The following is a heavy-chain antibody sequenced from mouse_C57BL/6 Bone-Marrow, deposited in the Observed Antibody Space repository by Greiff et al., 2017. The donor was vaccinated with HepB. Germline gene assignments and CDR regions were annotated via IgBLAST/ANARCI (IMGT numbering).Heavy chain of an antibody. Sequence: QVQLQQPGAELVKPGASVKLSCKASGYTFTSSWMHWVKQRPGQGLAWIGMIHPNRGSTNYNEKFKSKGTPTVDKSSSTAYMQLSSLTSEASAVYYCASAYDYYAWFGYWGRGTLVTVPA. CDR3: ASAYDYYAWFGY. CDR2: IHPNRGST. V-gene: IGHV1-64*01. CDR1: GYTFTSSW. D-gene: IGHD1-1*01. J-gene: IGHJ3*01.